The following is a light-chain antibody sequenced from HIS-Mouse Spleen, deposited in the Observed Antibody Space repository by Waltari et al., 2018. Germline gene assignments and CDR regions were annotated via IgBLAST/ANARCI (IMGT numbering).Light chain of an antibody. CDR3: CSYAGSYTGV. V-gene: IGLV2-11*01. CDR2: DVS. CDR1: SSDVGGYNS. J-gene: IGLJ1*01. Sequence: QSALTRPRSVSGSPGQSVTISCTGTSSDVGGYNSVPWYQQHPGKAPKLMIYDVSKRPSGVPDRFSGSKSGNTASLTISGLQAEDEADYYCCSYAGSYTGVFGTGTKVTVL.